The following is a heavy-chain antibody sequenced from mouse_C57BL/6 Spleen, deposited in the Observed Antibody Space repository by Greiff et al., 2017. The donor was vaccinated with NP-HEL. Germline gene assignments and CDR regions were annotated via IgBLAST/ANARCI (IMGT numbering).Heavy chain of an antibody. CDR1: GYTFTSYW. V-gene: IGHV1-69*01. CDR2: IDPSDSYT. CDR3: ACSSTYYFDY. Sequence: QVQLKQPGAELVMPGASVKLSCKASGYTFTSYWMHWVKQRPGQGLEWIGEIDPSDSYTNYNQKFKGKSTLTVDKSSSTAYMQLSSLTSEDSAVYYCACSSTYYFDYWGQGTTLTVSS. D-gene: IGHD1-1*01. J-gene: IGHJ2*01.